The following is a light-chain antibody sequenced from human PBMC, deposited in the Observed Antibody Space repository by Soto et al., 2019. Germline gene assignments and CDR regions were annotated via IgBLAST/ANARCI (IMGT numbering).Light chain of an antibody. Sequence: EIVLTQSPGTLSLSPGERATFSCRASQSVSSSSLAWYQKKPGQAPSLLIYGASSRAAGVPDRFSGSGSGTDFTLTISRLEPEDFAVYYCQQYGSSLTWTFGQGTKVDSK. CDR1: QSVSSSS. J-gene: IGKJ1*01. CDR3: QQYGSSLTWT. CDR2: GAS. V-gene: IGKV3-20*01.